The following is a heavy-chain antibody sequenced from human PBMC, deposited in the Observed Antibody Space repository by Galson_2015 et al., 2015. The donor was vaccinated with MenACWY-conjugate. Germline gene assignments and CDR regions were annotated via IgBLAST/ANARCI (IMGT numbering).Heavy chain of an antibody. CDR2: IWNDGSNN. CDR3: ARAGRDYYYYGMDV. V-gene: IGHV3-33*01. CDR1: GFSFSSYD. Sequence: SLRLSCAASGFSFSSYDMHWVRQAPGKGLEWVAVIWNDGSNNNYADSVKGRFTISRDNSKNTLYLQMNSLRAEDTAVCYCARAGRDYYYYGMDVWGQGTTVTVS. J-gene: IGHJ6*02.